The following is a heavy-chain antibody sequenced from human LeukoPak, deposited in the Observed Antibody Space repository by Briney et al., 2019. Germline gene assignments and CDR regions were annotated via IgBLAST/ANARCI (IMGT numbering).Heavy chain of an antibody. CDR3: ARDLHIVVVTALGY. CDR1: GFTFSSYA. V-gene: IGHV3-30*04. J-gene: IGHJ4*02. CDR2: ISYDGSNK. Sequence: GGSLRLSCAASGFTFSSYAMHWVRQAPGKGLEWVAVISYDGSNKYYADSVKGRFTISRDNSKNTLYLQMNSLRAEDTAVYYCARDLHIVVVTALGYWGQGTLVTVSS. D-gene: IGHD2-21*02.